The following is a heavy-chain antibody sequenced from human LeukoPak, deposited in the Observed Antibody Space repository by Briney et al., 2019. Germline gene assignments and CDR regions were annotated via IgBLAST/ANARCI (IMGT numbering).Heavy chain of an antibody. D-gene: IGHD4-17*01. Sequence: SETLSLTCTVSGGSISSSSYYWGWIRQPPGKGLEWIGSIYYSGSTYYNPSLKSRVTMSVDTSRNQFSLKLSSVTAADTAVYYCARGPTTVTRAFDYWGQGTLVTVSS. V-gene: IGHV4-39*07. CDR2: IYYSGST. CDR1: GGSISSSSYY. CDR3: ARGPTTVTRAFDY. J-gene: IGHJ4*02.